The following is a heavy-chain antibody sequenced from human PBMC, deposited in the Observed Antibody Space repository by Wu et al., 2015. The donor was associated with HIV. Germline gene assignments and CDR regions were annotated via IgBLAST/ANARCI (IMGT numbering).Heavy chain of an antibody. CDR3: ARSVHYGDYGDY. CDR1: GYTFINNF. V-gene: IGHV1-18*04. Sequence: QVQLVQSRAGVKKPGASVKVSCTTFGYTFINNFLHWVRQAPGQGLEWMGWISAYNGNTNYAQKLQGRVTMTTDTSTSTAYMELRSLRSDDTAVYYCARSVHYGDYGDYWGQGTLVTVSS. J-gene: IGHJ4*02. CDR2: ISAYNGNT. D-gene: IGHD4-17*01.